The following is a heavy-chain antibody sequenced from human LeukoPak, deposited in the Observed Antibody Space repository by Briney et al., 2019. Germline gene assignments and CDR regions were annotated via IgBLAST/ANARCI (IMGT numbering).Heavy chain of an antibody. CDR2: ISSSSTYI. CDR3: ARAIGYNSLDY. J-gene: IGHJ4*02. D-gene: IGHD6-13*01. V-gene: IGHV3-21*01. CDR1: GFTFTSYT. Sequence: GGSLRLSCAASGFTFTSYTMNWVRQSPGKGLERVSSISSSSTYIYYADSVKGRFTISRDNAKQSLFVQMNNLRAEDTAVYYCARAIGYNSLDYWGQGTLVTVSS.